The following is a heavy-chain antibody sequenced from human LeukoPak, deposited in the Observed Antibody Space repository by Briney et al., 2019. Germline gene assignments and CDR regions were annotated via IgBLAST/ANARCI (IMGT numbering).Heavy chain of an antibody. CDR1: GFTFSSYA. CDR2: ISYDGSNK. J-gene: IGHJ4*02. V-gene: IGHV3-30-3*01. CDR3: ARDPFIAAAGRGEDY. Sequence: GGSLRLSCAASGFTFSSYAMHWVRQAPGKGLEWVAVISYDGSNKYYADSVKGRFTISRDNSKNTLYLQMNSLRAEDTAVYYWARDPFIAAAGRGEDYGGQGTLVTVSS. D-gene: IGHD6-13*01.